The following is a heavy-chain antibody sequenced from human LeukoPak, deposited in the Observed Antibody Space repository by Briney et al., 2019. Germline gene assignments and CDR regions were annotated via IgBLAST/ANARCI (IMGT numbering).Heavy chain of an antibody. D-gene: IGHD3-22*01. Sequence: GGSLRLSCAASGFTFSSYAMSWVRQAPGKGLEWVSAISGSGGSTYYADSVKGRFTISRDNSKNTLYLQMNSLRAEDTAVYYCATMVTSPTYYYDSSGYEGYWGQGTLVTVSS. V-gene: IGHV3-23*01. J-gene: IGHJ4*02. CDR3: ATMVTSPTYYYDSSGYEGY. CDR2: ISGSGGST. CDR1: GFTFSSYA.